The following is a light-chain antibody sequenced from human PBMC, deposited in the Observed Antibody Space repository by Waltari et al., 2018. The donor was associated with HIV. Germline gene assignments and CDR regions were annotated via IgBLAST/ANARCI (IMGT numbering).Light chain of an antibody. CDR3: SSYTSSSRVV. CDR2: EVS. Sequence: QSALTQPASVSGSPGQPITISCTGTSSDVGNYNYVSWYQQHPGKAPKLMIYEVSNRPSGVSNLFSGSKSGNTASLTISGLQAEDDADYYCSSYTSSSRVVFGGGTKLTVL. CDR1: SSDVGNYNY. V-gene: IGLV2-14*01. J-gene: IGLJ2*01.